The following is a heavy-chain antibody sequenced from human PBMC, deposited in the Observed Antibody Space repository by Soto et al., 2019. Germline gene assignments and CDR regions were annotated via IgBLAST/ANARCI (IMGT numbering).Heavy chain of an antibody. CDR1: GFTFSSYW. V-gene: IGHV3-74*01. J-gene: IGHJ6*02. CDR2: INNDGSST. CDR3: ARDPLTGDTDYGLDV. Sequence: GGSLRLSCAASGFTFSSYWMHWVRQAPGKGLVWVSRINNDGSSTSYADSVKGRFTMSRDNAKSTLYLEMSSLRAEDTAVYYCARDPLTGDTDYGLDVWGQGTTVTVSS. D-gene: IGHD3-9*01.